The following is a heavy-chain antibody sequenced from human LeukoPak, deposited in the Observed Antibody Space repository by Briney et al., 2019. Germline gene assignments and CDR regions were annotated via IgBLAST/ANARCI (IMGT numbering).Heavy chain of an antibody. CDR2: IYYSGST. CDR3: ARFPRKDSYSYNWFDP. D-gene: IGHD1-14*01. CDR1: GGSISNYY. Sequence: PSETLSLTCTVSGGSISNYYWSWIRQPPGKGLEWIGYIYYSGSTNYNPSLKSRVTISVDTSNNQSSLKLSSVTAADTAVHYCARFPRKDSYSYNWFDPWGQGTLVTVSS. V-gene: IGHV4-59*01. J-gene: IGHJ5*02.